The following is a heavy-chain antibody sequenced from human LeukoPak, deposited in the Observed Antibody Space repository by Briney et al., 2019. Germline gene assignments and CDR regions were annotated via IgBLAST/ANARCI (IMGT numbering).Heavy chain of an antibody. D-gene: IGHD4-17*01. J-gene: IGHJ6*02. Sequence: SVKVSCKASRFTFTSSAMQWVRQARGQRLEWIGWIVVGSGNTNYAQKFQERVTITRDMSTSTAYMELSSLRSEDTAVYYCAAVGTTVTTGLCYGMDVWGQGTTVTVSS. CDR1: RFTFTSSA. CDR3: AAVGTTVTTGLCYGMDV. CDR2: IVVGSGNT. V-gene: IGHV1-58*02.